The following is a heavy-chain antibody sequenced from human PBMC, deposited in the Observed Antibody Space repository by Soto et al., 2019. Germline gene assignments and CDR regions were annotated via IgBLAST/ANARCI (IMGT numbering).Heavy chain of an antibody. CDR2: INHSGST. CDR1: GGSISSSSYY. V-gene: IGHV4-39*07. J-gene: IGHJ1*01. Sequence: PSETLSLTCTVSGGSISSSSYYWSWIRQPPGKGLEWIGEINHSGSTNYNPSLKSRVTISVDTSKNQFSLKLSSVTAADTAVYYCARAPSGRKQYFQHWGQGTLVTVSS. D-gene: IGHD3-10*01. CDR3: ARAPSGRKQYFQH.